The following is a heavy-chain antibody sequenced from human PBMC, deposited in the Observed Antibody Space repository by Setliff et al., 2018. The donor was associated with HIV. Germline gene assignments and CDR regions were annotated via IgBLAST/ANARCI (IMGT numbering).Heavy chain of an antibody. J-gene: IGHJ4*02. D-gene: IGHD1-26*01. CDR3: ARDYRGELHC. CDR1: GYIFTSYC. Sequence: SVKASCKASGYIFTSYCISWLRQAPGQGLERMGWISAYSGDTDYAQEVLGRITMTTDTSTKTAYMELRGLRSADTAVYFSARDYRGELHCWGQGTLVTVSS. CDR2: ISAYSGDT. V-gene: IGHV1-18*01.